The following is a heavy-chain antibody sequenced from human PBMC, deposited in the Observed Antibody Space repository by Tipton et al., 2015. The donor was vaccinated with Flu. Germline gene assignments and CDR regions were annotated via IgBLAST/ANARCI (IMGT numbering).Heavy chain of an antibody. CDR3: ARDDRVVVVPAAMGFLYGMDV. J-gene: IGHJ6*02. CDR1: GASISSRSYY. Sequence: LRLSCTVSGASISSRSYYWGWIRQPPGKGLEWIGCIYSSGSTYYNPSLKSRVTISLDTSKNQFSLKLSSVTAADTAVYYCARDDRVVVVPAAMGFLYGMDVWGQGTTVTVSS. CDR2: IYSSGST. D-gene: IGHD2-2*01. V-gene: IGHV4-39*07.